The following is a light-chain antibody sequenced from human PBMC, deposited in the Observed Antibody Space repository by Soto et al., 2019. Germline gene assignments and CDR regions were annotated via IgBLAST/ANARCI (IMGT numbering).Light chain of an antibody. CDR2: GAS. Sequence: IVMTQSPATLSVPPGERATLSCRASQSVSSRYSAWYQQKPGQAPRLLIYGASTRATGIPDRFSGSGSETDFTLTISRLEPEDFAVYYCQHYGSSPRTFGQGTKVDIK. V-gene: IGKV3-20*01. CDR1: QSVSSRY. CDR3: QHYGSSPRT. J-gene: IGKJ1*01.